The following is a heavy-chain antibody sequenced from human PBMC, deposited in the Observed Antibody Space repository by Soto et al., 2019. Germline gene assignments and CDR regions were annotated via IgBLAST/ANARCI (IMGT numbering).Heavy chain of an antibody. J-gene: IGHJ4*02. Sequence: QVQLQESGPGLVKPSGTLSLTCAVSGDSMTNTNWWSWVRQPPGQGLEWIGKLYHSGSTNYNPSLRSRVTMSVDKSKNQFSLKLTSVTAADTAVYYCAKRSLRRLRFVETHWGQGTLVTVSS. D-gene: IGHD3-3*01. CDR1: GDSMTNTNW. CDR2: LYHSGST. CDR3: AKRSLRRLRFVETH. V-gene: IGHV4-4*02.